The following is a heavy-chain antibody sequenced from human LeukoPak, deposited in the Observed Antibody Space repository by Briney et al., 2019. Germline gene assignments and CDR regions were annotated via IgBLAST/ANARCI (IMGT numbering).Heavy chain of an antibody. J-gene: IGHJ4*02. CDR1: GFTFSSYA. CDR2: ISGSGGST. Sequence: PGGSLRLSCAASGFTFSSYAMSWVRQAPGKGLEWFSAISGSGGSTYYADSVKGRFTISRDNSKNTLYLQMNSLRAEDTAVYYCAWMSSYGSGSLDLDYWGQGTLVTVSS. CDR3: AWMSSYGSGSLDLDY. D-gene: IGHD3-10*01. V-gene: IGHV3-23*01.